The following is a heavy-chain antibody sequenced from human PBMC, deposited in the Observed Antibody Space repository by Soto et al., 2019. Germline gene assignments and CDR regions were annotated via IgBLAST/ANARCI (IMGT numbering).Heavy chain of an antibody. Sequence: ASVKVSCKVSGYTITELSMHWVRQAPGKGLEWMGGFDPEDGETIYAQKFQGRVTMTEDTSTDTAYMELSSLRSEDTAVYYCATLPIAAAGNNYYYYGMDVWGQGTTVTVSS. CDR1: GYTITELS. J-gene: IGHJ6*02. CDR2: FDPEDGET. V-gene: IGHV1-24*01. D-gene: IGHD6-13*01. CDR3: ATLPIAAAGNNYYYYGMDV.